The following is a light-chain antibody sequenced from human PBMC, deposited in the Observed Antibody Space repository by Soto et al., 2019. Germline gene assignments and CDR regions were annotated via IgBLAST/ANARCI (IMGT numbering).Light chain of an antibody. Sequence: DIQMTQSPSSLSASVGDRVTITCRASQGISNFLAWYQQKPGKVPKVLIYAASTLQSGVPSRFSGSGSGTDFTLTISSLQPEDVATYFCQSYNSAPPETFVQGTKVDIK. J-gene: IGKJ1*01. CDR3: QSYNSAPPET. CDR2: AAS. CDR1: QGISNF. V-gene: IGKV1-27*01.